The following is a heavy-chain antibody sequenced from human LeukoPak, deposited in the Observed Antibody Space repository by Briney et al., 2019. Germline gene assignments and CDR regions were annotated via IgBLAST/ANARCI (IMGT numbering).Heavy chain of an antibody. J-gene: IGHJ4*02. CDR3: ASRGFSITMIDGETPFDY. CDR2: IKQDGSEK. CDR1: GFTFSSYW. Sequence: GGSLRLSCAASGFTFSSYWMSWVRRAPGKGLEGVANIKQDGSEKYYVDSVKGRFTISRDNAKNSLYLQMNSLRAEDTAVYYCASRGFSITMIDGETPFDYWGQGTLVTVSS. D-gene: IGHD3-22*01. V-gene: IGHV3-7*01.